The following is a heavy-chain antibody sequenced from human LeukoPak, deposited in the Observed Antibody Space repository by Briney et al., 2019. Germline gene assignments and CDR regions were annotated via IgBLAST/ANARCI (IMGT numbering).Heavy chain of an antibody. Sequence: GASVKVSCKASGYTFTTYGISWVRQAPGQGLEWMGWFSAYNGNTNYAQKLQGRVTMTTDTSTSTAYMELRSLRSDDTAVYYCARAPVIVVVPAAIDAFDIWGQGTMVTVSS. J-gene: IGHJ3*02. D-gene: IGHD2-2*01. CDR2: FSAYNGNT. CDR1: GYTFTTYG. V-gene: IGHV1-18*01. CDR3: ARAPVIVVVPAAIDAFDI.